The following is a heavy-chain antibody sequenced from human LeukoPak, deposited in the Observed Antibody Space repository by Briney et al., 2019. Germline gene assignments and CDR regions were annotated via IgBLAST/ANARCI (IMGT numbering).Heavy chain of an antibody. CDR1: GFTFSGSA. D-gene: IGHD2-8*01. CDR2: IRDKGYGHAT. V-gene: IGHV3-73*01. J-gene: IGHJ5*02. CDR3: TTPNEGNWFDP. Sequence: PGGSLRLSCAASGFTFSGSAIHWVRQASGKGLEWVGRIRDKGYGHATAYAASVKGRFTLSRDDSKNTAYLQMNSLKTEDTALYYCTTPNEGNWFDPWGQGTLVTVSS.